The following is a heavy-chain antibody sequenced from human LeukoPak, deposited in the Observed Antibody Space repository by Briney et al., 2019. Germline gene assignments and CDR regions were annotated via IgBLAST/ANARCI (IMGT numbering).Heavy chain of an antibody. CDR1: GGSFSGYY. CDR2: INHSGST. Sequence: SETLSLTCAVYGGSFSGYYWSWIRQPPGKGLEWIGEINHSGSTNYNPSLKSRVTISVDTSKNQFSLKLSSVTAADTAVYYCARDWSWSSSWSGVGYWGQGTLVTVSS. CDR3: ARDWSWSSSWSGVGY. J-gene: IGHJ4*02. D-gene: IGHD6-13*01. V-gene: IGHV4-34*01.